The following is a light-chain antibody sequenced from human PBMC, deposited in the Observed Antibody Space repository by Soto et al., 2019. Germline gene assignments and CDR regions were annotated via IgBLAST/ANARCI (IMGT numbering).Light chain of an antibody. CDR1: STDFVSYNR. J-gene: IGLJ1*01. CDR2: EVS. CDR3: QSYDTSLSGFYV. Sequence: QSVLTQPPSVSGSPGQSVTISCTGTSTDFVSYNRVSWYQQPPGTAPKLMIYEVSKRPSGVPDRFPGSKSGTSASLAITGLQSEDEADYYCQSYDTSLSGFYVFGTGTKVTVL. V-gene: IGLV2-18*02.